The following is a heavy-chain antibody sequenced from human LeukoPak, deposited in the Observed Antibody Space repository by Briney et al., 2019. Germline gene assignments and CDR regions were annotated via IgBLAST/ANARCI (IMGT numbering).Heavy chain of an antibody. D-gene: IGHD3-22*01. J-gene: IGHJ4*02. CDR3: AYYYDSSGYYERYYFDY. CDR2: IIPIFGTA. Sequence: SVTVSCTASGGTFSSYAISWVRQAPGQGLEWMGRIIPIFGTANYAQKFQGRVTITADKSTSTAYMELSSLRSEDTAVYYCAYYYDSSGYYERYYFDYWGQGTLVTVSS. CDR1: GGTFSSYA. V-gene: IGHV1-69*06.